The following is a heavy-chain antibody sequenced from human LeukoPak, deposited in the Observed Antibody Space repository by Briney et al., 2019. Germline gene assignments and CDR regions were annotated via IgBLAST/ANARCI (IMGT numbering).Heavy chain of an antibody. CDR1: GYTFTGYY. J-gene: IGHJ4*02. V-gene: IGHV1-2*04. CDR3: AREKSIAVAGTDYFDY. CDR2: INPNSGGT. D-gene: IGHD6-19*01. Sequence: ASVKVSCKASGYTFTGYYMHWVRQAPGQGLEWMGWINPNSGGTNYAQKFQGWVTMTRDTSISTAYMELSRLRSDDTAVYYCAREKSIAVAGTDYFDYWGQGTLVTVSS.